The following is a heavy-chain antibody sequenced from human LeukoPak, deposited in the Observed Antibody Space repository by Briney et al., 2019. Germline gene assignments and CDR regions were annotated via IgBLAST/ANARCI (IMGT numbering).Heavy chain of an antibody. Sequence: PSETLSLTRTVSGGSISSYYWSWIRQPPGKGLEWIGYIYYSGSTNYNPSLKSRVTISVDTSKNQFSLKLSSVTAADTAVYYCARMLTSSSLPIDYWGQGTLVTVSS. D-gene: IGHD6-6*01. CDR2: IYYSGST. CDR1: GGSISSYY. V-gene: IGHV4-59*01. CDR3: ARMLTSSSLPIDY. J-gene: IGHJ4*02.